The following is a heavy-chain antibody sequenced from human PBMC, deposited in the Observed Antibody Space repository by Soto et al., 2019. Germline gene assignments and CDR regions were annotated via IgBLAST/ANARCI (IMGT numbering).Heavy chain of an antibody. J-gene: IGHJ4*02. CDR1: GYTFSRYS. CDR2: ISSSISTM. D-gene: IGHD5-18*01. V-gene: IGHV3-48*02. CDR3: AREVRDTAVADFDY. Sequence: EVQLVESGGGLVQPGGSLRLSCAASGYTFSRYSMNWLRQARGKGVEWLSYISSSISTMHYADSVKGRFTISRDNAKNSLYLQINSLRDEDTAVYYCAREVRDTAVADFDYWGQGTLVTVSS.